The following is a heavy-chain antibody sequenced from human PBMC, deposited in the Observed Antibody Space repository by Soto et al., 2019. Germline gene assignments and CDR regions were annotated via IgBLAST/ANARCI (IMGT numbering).Heavy chain of an antibody. Sequence: EVQLVESGGGLVKPGGSLRLSCAASGFTFSSYSMNWVRQAPGKGLEWVSSISSSSSYIYYADSVKGRFTISRDNAKNSLYLQRNSPRAEDTAVYYCARDPSIAARDFDYWGQGTLVTVSS. V-gene: IGHV3-21*01. D-gene: IGHD6-6*01. J-gene: IGHJ4*02. CDR3: ARDPSIAARDFDY. CDR1: GFTFSSYS. CDR2: ISSSSSYI.